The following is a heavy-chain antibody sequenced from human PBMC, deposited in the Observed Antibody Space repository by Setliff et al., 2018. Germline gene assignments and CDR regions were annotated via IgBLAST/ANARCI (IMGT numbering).Heavy chain of an antibody. J-gene: IGHJ4*02. CDR2: ISYDGSNK. CDR1: GFTFSSYA. V-gene: IGHV3-30*14. CDR3: SVQSEFGHDCSDGSCHPNYFDS. Sequence: GGSLRLSCAASGFTFSSYAMYWVRQAPGKGLEWVAVISYDGSNKYYADSVRGRFTVSRDSSENTLFLQMTSLRAEDTAVYYCSVQSEFGHDCSDGSCHPNYFDSWGQGTLVTVSS. D-gene: IGHD2-15*01.